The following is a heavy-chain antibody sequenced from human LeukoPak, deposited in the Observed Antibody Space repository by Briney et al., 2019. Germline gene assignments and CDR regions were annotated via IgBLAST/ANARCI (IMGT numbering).Heavy chain of an antibody. CDR2: INPNSGGT. J-gene: IGHJ5*02. Sequence: ASVTVSCKASGYTFTGYYMHWVRQAPGQGLEWMGWINPNSGGTNYAQKFQGRVTMTRDTSISTAYMELSRLRSDDTAVYYCARSRQWLYWFDPWGQGALVTVSS. CDR1: GYTFTGYY. D-gene: IGHD6-19*01. V-gene: IGHV1-2*02. CDR3: ARSRQWLYWFDP.